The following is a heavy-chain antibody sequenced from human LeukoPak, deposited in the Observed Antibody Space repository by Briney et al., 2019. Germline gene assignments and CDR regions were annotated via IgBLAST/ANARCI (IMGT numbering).Heavy chain of an antibody. J-gene: IGHJ4*02. CDR2: IYYSGSI. V-gene: IGHV4-39*07. Sequence: SETLSLTCTVSGGSISSSSYYWGWIRQPPGKGLEWIGSIYYSGSIYYNPSLKSRVTISVDTSKNQFSLKLSSVTAADTAVYYCARDLKDGPAAITDYWGQGTLVTVSS. CDR3: ARDLKDGPAAITDY. CDR1: GGSISSSSYY. D-gene: IGHD2-2*01.